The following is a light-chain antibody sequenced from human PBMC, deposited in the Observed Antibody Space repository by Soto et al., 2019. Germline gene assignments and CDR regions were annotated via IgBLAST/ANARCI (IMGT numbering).Light chain of an antibody. CDR3: QPYNSFWT. CDR1: QSVSSW. CDR2: KAS. J-gene: IGKJ1*01. V-gene: IGKV1-5*03. Sequence: DIQMSQSPSTLSASVGDRVTITCRASQSVSSWLAWYQQKPGKAPNLLIYKASSLESGVPSRFSGSGSGTEFTLTISSLQPDDFATYYCQPYNSFWTFGQGTKVDNK.